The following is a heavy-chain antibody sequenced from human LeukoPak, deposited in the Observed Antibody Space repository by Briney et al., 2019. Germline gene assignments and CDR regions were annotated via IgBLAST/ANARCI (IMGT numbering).Heavy chain of an antibody. CDR3: AKESVATRYYYYYCMDV. D-gene: IGHD5-12*01. J-gene: IGHJ6*03. CDR2: IWSDGSNA. V-gene: IGHV3-33*06. CDR1: GFTFSYYG. Sequence: GGPLRLSCAASGFTFSYYGMHWVRQAPGKGLEWVGLIWSDGSNAYYADSVKGRFTISRDNSKKTLYLQMNSLRDEDTAVYYCAKESVATRYYYYYCMDVWGKGTTVTVSS.